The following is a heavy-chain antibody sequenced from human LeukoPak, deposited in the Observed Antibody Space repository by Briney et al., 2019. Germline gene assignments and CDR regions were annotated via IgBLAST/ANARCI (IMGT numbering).Heavy chain of an antibody. V-gene: IGHV4-39*07. CDR3: ARVLIWFGQLQNWFDP. D-gene: IGHD3-10*01. J-gene: IGHJ5*02. Sequence: SETLSLTCTVSGGSMTNNTFYWGWIRQPPGKGLEWIESIYHTGPTYYNPSLKSRINISVDTSKNQFSLKLSSVTAADTAVYYCARVLIWFGQLQNWFDPWGPGTLVTVSS. CDR1: GGSMTNNTFY. CDR2: IYHTGPT.